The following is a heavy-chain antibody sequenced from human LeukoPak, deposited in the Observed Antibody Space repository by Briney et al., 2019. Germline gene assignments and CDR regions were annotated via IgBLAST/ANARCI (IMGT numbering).Heavy chain of an antibody. D-gene: IGHD1-1*01. Sequence: GGSLRLSCAASGFTFDDYWMHWVRQIPGKGLVWISDINTDGSRTRYANSVRGRFTISRDNAKNTVYLQMNSLRADDTGIFYCLRGELTPGVGYWGQGTLVTVSS. J-gene: IGHJ4*02. CDR3: LRGELTPGVGY. V-gene: IGHV3-74*01. CDR1: GFTFDDYW. CDR2: INTDGSRT.